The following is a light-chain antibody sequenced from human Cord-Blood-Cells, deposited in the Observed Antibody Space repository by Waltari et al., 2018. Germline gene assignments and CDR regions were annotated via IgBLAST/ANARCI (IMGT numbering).Light chain of an antibody. CDR2: GAS. CDR1: QRVSSSY. J-gene: IGKJ3*01. V-gene: IGKV3-20*01. Sequence: DIELTQSPGTLSSSPGERATLSCRASQRVSSSYLAWYQQKPGQAPRLLIYGASSRDSGIPERFSGSGSGTDFTLTISRLEPEDFAVYYCQQYGSSPFTFGHGTKVDIK. CDR3: QQYGSSPFT.